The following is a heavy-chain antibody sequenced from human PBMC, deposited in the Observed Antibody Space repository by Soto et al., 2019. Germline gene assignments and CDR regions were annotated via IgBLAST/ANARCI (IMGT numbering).Heavy chain of an antibody. J-gene: IGHJ4*02. CDR3: ARTAPMNAGDKYYYDF. V-gene: IGHV1-69*13. CDR2: IIPFFGTA. D-gene: IGHD3-16*01. Sequence: SVKVSCKTSGGTFSTFGISWVRQAPGQGLEWMGGIIPFFGTAEYSQKFEDRITITADESTNTVYMDLRSLTSEDTAIYYCARTAPMNAGDKYYYDFWGQGALVTVSS. CDR1: GGTFSTFG.